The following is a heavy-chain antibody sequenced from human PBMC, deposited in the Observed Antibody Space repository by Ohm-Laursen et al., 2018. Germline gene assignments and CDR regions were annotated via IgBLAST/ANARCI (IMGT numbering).Heavy chain of an antibody. CDR1: GFTFSSYE. J-gene: IGHJ6*02. CDR2: ISSSGSTI. Sequence: SLRLSCAAPGFTFSSYEMNWVRQAPGKGLEWVSYISSSGSTIYYADSVKGRFTISRDNAKNSLYLQMNSLRAEDTAVYYCARDPDYGGMDVWGQGTTVTVSS. V-gene: IGHV3-48*03. CDR3: ARDPDYGGMDV.